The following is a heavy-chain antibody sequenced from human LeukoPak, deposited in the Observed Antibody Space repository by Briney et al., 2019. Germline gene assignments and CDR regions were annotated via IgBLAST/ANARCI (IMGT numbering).Heavy chain of an antibody. J-gene: IGHJ4*02. CDR2: INHSGST. V-gene: IGHV4-34*01. D-gene: IGHD6-13*01. Sequence: SETLSLTCAVYGGSFSGYYWSWIRQPPGKGLEWIGEINHSGSTNYNPSLKSRVTISVDTSKNQFSLKLSSVTAADTAVYYCARGWRSSSWAYFDYWGQGTLVTVSS. CDR3: ARGWRSSSWAYFDY. CDR1: GGSFSGYY.